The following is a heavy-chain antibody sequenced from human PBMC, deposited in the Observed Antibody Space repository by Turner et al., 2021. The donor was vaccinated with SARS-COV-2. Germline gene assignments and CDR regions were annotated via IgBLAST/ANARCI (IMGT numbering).Heavy chain of an antibody. D-gene: IGHD1-26*01. Sequence: EVQPVESGGGLVTPGGSLRTPCAASGFTFSSYSMNWVRQATGKGLEWVSSISSTSNYIFYADSVKGRFTISRDNAKNSLYLQMNSLRVEDTAVYYCARGANGNFDYWGQGALVTVSS. CDR1: GFTFSSYS. V-gene: IGHV3-21*01. CDR3: ARGANGNFDY. CDR2: ISSTSNYI. J-gene: IGHJ4*02.